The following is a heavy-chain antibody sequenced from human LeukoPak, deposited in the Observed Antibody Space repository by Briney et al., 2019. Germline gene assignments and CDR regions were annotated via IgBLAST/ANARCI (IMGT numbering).Heavy chain of an antibody. Sequence: SETLSLTCSVSGGPISSTNYYWGWIRQPPGKGLEWIGSIYYSGTTYYSPSLKSRVTISVDTSKNQFSLKLNSVTAADTAVYYCARQWAVAGPEYFDYWGQGTLVAVSS. J-gene: IGHJ4*02. CDR1: GGPISSTNYY. D-gene: IGHD6-19*01. CDR3: ARQWAVAGPEYFDY. V-gene: IGHV4-39*01. CDR2: IYYSGTT.